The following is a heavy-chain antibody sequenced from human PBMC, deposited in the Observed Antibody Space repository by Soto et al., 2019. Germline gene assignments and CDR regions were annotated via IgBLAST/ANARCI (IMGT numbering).Heavy chain of an antibody. Sequence: GGSLRLSCAASGFSFGSYAPSWVRQAPGKGLEWVSTISGSDGKTFYADSVKGRFSISRDTSQSTLYLQMNSLRADDTAMYYCARWSYLDYWGQGTRVTVSS. V-gene: IGHV3-23*01. CDR1: GFSFGSYA. CDR2: ISGSDGKT. J-gene: IGHJ4*02. CDR3: ARWSYLDY. D-gene: IGHD3-3*01.